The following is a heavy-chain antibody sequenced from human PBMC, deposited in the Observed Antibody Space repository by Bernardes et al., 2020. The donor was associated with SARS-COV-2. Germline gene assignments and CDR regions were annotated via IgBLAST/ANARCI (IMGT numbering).Heavy chain of an antibody. J-gene: IGHJ4*02. V-gene: IGHV4-59*12. CDR3: ARDRGEVQTLVGVVTGPQYFDC. CDR2: ISYSGSS. Sequence: SETLSLTCGVSGDSLSNSFWSWIRQSPGRGLEWIGSISYSGSSDYNPSLKSRVTISVDTSKSQFSLDLRSVTAADTAVYFCARDRGEVQTLVGVVTGPQYFDCWGQGTLVTVSS. CDR1: GDSLSNSF. D-gene: IGHD3-3*01.